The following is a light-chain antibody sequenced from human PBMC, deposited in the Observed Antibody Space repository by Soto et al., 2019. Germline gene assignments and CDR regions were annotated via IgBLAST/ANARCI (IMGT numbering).Light chain of an antibody. J-gene: IGKJ1*01. CDR3: QQYNSYRA. CDR2: DAS. Sequence: GDRVTVTCRASEDITNYLAWYQQKVGRAPKLLIYDASTLHSGVPSRFSGSGSGTEFTLTISSLQPDDFATYYCQQYNSYRAFGQGTKVDIK. CDR1: EDITNY. V-gene: IGKV1-9*01.